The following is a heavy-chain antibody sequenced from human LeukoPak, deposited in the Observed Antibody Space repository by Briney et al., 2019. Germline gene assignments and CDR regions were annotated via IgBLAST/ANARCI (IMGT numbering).Heavy chain of an antibody. CDR2: INHSGST. J-gene: IGHJ5*02. CDR3: AREADSSGYYSRWFDP. D-gene: IGHD3-22*01. V-gene: IGHV4-34*01. CDR1: GGSFSGYY. Sequence: SETLSLTCAVYGGSFSGYYWSWIRQPPGKGLEWIGEINHSGSTNYNPSLKSRVTISVDTSKNQFSLKLSSVTAADTAVYYCAREADSSGYYSRWFDPWGQGTLVTVSS.